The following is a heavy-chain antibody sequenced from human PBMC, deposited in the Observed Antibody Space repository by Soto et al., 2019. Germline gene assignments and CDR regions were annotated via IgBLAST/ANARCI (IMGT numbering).Heavy chain of an antibody. Sequence: QAGGSLRLSCAASGFTFSSYGMHRVRQAPGKGLEWVAVIWYDGSNKYYADSVKGRFTISRDNSKNTLYLQMNSLRAEDTAVYYCCYSSGTHDAFDIWGQGTMVTVSS. V-gene: IGHV3-33*01. CDR2: IWYDGSNK. J-gene: IGHJ3*02. CDR3: CYSSGTHDAFDI. CDR1: GFTFSSYG. D-gene: IGHD6-19*01.